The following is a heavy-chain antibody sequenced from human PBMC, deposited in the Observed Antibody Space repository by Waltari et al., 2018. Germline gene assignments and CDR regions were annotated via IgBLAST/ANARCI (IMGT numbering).Heavy chain of an antibody. CDR2: ISYDGSNK. J-gene: IGHJ3*02. CDR1: GFTFSSYA. CDR3: ARDLAGQQLAGAFDI. V-gene: IGHV3-30*01. D-gene: IGHD6-13*01. Sequence: QVQLVESGGGVVQPGRSLRLSCAASGFTFSSYAMHWVRQAPGKGLEWVAVISYDGSNKYYADSVKGRFTISRDNSKNTLYLQMNSLRAEDTAVYYCARDLAGQQLAGAFDIWGQGTMVTVSS.